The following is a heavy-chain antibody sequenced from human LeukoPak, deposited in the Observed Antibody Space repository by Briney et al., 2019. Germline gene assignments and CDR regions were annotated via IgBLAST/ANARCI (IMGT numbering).Heavy chain of an antibody. J-gene: IGHJ4*02. CDR2: ISGSGGST. CDR3: AKASWAGVTTTYFAY. V-gene: IGHV3-23*01. Sequence: GGSLRLSCAASGFTFSSYAMSWVRQAPGKGLEWVSAISGSGGSTYYADSVKGRFTISRDNSKNTLYLQMNSLRAEDTAVYYCAKASWAGVTTTYFAYWAQGTLVTVSS. CDR1: GFTFSSYA. D-gene: IGHD1-26*01.